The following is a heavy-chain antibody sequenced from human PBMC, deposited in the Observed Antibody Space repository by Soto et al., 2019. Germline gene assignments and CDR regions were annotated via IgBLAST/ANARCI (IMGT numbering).Heavy chain of an antibody. V-gene: IGHV4-4*02. J-gene: IGHJ2*01. CDR2: IYHSGST. CDR1: SGSFTTITW. Sequence: LQEPAPGLVEPSGPRSFTCPAPSGSFTTITWWGWVRNPPGKGLEWIGEIYHSGSTNYNPSLKSRVSISVDKSKNQFSLKLNSVTAADTAVYYCATGGSYCSTTGCLYWYLDLWGRGTLVSVSS. D-gene: IGHD2-2*01. CDR3: ATGGSYCSTTGCLYWYLDL.